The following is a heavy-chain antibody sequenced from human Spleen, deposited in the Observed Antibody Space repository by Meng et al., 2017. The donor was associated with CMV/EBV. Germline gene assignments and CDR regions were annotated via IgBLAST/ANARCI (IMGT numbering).Heavy chain of an antibody. V-gene: IGHV3-30*04. D-gene: IGHD4-23*01. CDR2: IVYDGSNK. CDR3: ARDPPNEQLLDY. CDR1: GFTFSRYA. J-gene: IGHJ4*02. Sequence: GESLKISCAGSGFTFSRYAMHWVRQAPGKGLEWVAVIVYDGSNKYYADSVKGRFTISRDNSKNTLFLQMNNLKTSDTAFYYCARDPPNEQLLDYWGQGTLVTVSS.